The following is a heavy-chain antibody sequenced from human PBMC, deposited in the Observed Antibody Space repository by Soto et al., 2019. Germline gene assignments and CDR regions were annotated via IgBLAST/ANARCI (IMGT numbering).Heavy chain of an antibody. CDR1: GFTFSSYA. V-gene: IGHV3-23*01. CDR3: AKDLVGSNADYYDY. D-gene: IGHD2-15*01. Sequence: PGGSVRLSSAASGFTFSSYAMSWVRQAPGKGMEWVAAISGSGGSTYYADSVKGRFTISRENSKNTLYLQMNSLRAEDAAVYYCAKDLVGSNADYYDYWGQGTLVTVS. CDR2: ISGSGGST. J-gene: IGHJ4*02.